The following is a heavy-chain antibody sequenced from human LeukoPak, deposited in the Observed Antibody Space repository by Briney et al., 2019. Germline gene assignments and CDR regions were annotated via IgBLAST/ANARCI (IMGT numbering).Heavy chain of an antibody. D-gene: IGHD1-26*01. V-gene: IGHV1-24*01. CDR3: ATEVGATRSHFDY. CDR1: GYTFTSYG. CDR2: FDPEDGET. Sequence: ASVKVSCKASGYTFTSYGISWVRQAPGQGLEWMGGFDPEDGETIYAQKFQGRVTMTEDTSTDTAYMELSSLRSEDTAVYYCATEVGATRSHFDYWGQGTLVTVSS. J-gene: IGHJ4*02.